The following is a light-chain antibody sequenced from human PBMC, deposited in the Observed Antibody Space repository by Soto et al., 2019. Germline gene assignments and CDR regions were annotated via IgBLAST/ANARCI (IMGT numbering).Light chain of an antibody. J-gene: IGLJ1*01. CDR1: SSDVVSYSL. Sequence: QSLLTQPASVSMSPGQSVTISCTGTSSDVVSYSLVSWYQQHPGKAPKLMIYGGDKRPSGVSNRFSGSKSGNTASLTISGLLVEDEADYYCCSYAGSNTYVFETGPKVT. CDR2: GGD. CDR3: CSYAGSNTYV. V-gene: IGLV2-23*01.